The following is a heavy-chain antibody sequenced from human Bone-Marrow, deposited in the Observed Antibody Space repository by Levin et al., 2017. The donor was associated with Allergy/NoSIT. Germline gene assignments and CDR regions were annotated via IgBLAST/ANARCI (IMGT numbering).Heavy chain of an antibody. V-gene: IGHV4-59*11. CDR3: VKVDSSSWNPPEYYFDC. CDR2: IYYGGRT. J-gene: IGHJ4*02. CDR1: GDSLTSHY. Sequence: SQTLSLTCTVSGDSLTSHYWSWIRQSPGKGLEWIGFIYYGGRTNYNPSLKSRVRISVDTSKNQFSLRLATVTAADTAVYYCVKVDSSSWNPPEYYFDCWGQGALVAVSS. D-gene: IGHD6-13*01.